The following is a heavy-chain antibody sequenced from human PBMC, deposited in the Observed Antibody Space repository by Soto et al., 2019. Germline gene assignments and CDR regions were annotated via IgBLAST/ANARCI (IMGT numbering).Heavy chain of an antibody. D-gene: IGHD6-13*01. CDR1: GYPFTGPY. CDR3: ARGPPGYSSSWYYSDAFDI. Sequence: ASVKVSCKASGYPFTGPYIYWVRQAPGQGLEWMGWINPSSGGTEFAEKFQGRVTVTRDTSIRTVFLELNSLTSDDTGVYFCARGPPGYSSSWYYSDAFDIWGQGTMVTVSS. V-gene: IGHV1-2*02. CDR2: INPSSGGT. J-gene: IGHJ3*02.